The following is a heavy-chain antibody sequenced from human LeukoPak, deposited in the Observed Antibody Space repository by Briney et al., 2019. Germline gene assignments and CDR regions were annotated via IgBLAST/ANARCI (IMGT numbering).Heavy chain of an antibody. J-gene: IGHJ4*02. CDR1: GGSISSGGYY. Sequence: SQTLSLTCTVSGGSISSGGYYWSWIRQPPGKGLEWIGYIYHSGSTYYNPSLKGRVTISVDRSKNQFSLKLSSVTAADTAVYYCARDAGYSSSTDYWGQGTLVTVSS. D-gene: IGHD6-13*01. CDR2: IYHSGST. CDR3: ARDAGYSSSTDY. V-gene: IGHV4-30-2*01.